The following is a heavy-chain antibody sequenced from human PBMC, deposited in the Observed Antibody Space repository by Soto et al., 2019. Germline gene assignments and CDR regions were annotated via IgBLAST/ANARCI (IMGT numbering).Heavy chain of an antibody. V-gene: IGHV4-30-4*01. D-gene: IGHD3-22*01. CDR3: ARDKGSSGYYPDAFDI. CDR2: IYYSGST. J-gene: IGHJ3*02. CDR1: GGSISSGDYY. Sequence: QVQLQESGPGLVKPSQTLSITCTVSGGSISSGDYYWSWIRQPPGKGLEWIGYIYYSGSTYYNPSLKSRVTISVDTSKNQFSLKLSSVTAADTAVYYCARDKGSSGYYPDAFDIWGQGTMVTVSS.